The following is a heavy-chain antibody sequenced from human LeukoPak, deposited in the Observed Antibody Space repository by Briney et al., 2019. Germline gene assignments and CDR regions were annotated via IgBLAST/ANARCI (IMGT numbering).Heavy chain of an antibody. CDR1: GGSFSGYY. J-gene: IGHJ5*02. Sequence: SETLSLTCAVYGGSFSGYYWSWIRQPPGKGLEWIGSIYYSGSTYYNPSLKSRVTISVDTSKNQFSLKLSSVTAADTAVYYCARDQELEQGGYNWFDPWGQGTLVTVSS. D-gene: IGHD1/OR15-1a*01. CDR3: ARDQELEQGGYNWFDP. V-gene: IGHV4-34*01. CDR2: IYYSGST.